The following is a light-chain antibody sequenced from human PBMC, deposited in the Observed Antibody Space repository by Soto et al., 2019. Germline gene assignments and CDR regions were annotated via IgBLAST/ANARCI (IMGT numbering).Light chain of an antibody. CDR3: SSYTSRSTFWV. J-gene: IGLJ3*02. CDR1: SSDVDGYKY. Sequence: QSVLTQPASVSGSPGQSITISCTGNSSDVDGYKYVSWYQQHPGKAPKLMIYAVSNRPSGVSNRFSGSKSGDTASLTISGLQAEDEADYYCSSYTSRSTFWVFGGGTKLTVL. V-gene: IGLV2-14*01. CDR2: AVS.